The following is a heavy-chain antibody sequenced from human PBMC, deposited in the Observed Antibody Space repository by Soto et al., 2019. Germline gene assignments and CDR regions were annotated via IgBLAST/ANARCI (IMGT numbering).Heavy chain of an antibody. J-gene: IGHJ4*02. D-gene: IGHD3-22*01. CDR2: IYYSGST. CDR1: GGSISSGGYY. CDR3: ARGHHSSGYCFDY. Sequence: QVQLQESGPGLVKPSQTLSLTCTVSGGSISSGGYYWSWIRQHPGKGLEWIGYIYYSGSTYYNPSLRSRVTISVDTSKNQFSMKLSSVTAADTAVYYCARGHHSSGYCFDYWGQGTLVTVSS. V-gene: IGHV4-31*03.